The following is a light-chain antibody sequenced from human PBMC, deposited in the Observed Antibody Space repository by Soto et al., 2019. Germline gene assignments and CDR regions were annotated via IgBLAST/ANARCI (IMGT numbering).Light chain of an antibody. V-gene: IGKV3-20*01. Sequence: VLTQSAGTLSLSPGERATLSFRASQSVSSSYLAWYQQKPGQAPRLLIYGASSRATGIPDRFSGSGSGTDFTLTISRLEPEDFAVYYCQQYGSSPWTFGQGTKVDIK. CDR2: GAS. CDR1: QSVSSSY. CDR3: QQYGSSPWT. J-gene: IGKJ1*01.